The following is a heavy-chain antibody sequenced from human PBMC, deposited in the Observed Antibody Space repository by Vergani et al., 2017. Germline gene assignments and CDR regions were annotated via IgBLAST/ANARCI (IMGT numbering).Heavy chain of an antibody. D-gene: IGHD2-2*01. Sequence: QVQLQESGPGLVKPSQTLSLTCTVSGGSISSGDYYWGWIRQPPGKGLEWIGYIYYSGSTYYNPSLKSRVTISVDTSKNQFSLKLSSVTAADTAVYYCARGDIVLVPAADYYYYGMDVWGQGTTVTVSS. V-gene: IGHV4-30-4*01. CDR1: GGSISSGDYY. CDR2: IYYSGST. CDR3: ARGDIVLVPAADYYYYGMDV. J-gene: IGHJ6*02.